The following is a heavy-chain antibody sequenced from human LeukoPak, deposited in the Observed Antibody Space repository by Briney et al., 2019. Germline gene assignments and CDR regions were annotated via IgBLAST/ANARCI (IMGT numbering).Heavy chain of an antibody. D-gene: IGHD6-13*01. CDR3: ARGPGYSSSDGAFDI. V-gene: IGHV4-34*01. J-gene: IGHJ3*02. CDR2: INHSGST. Sequence: SETLSLTCAVSGGSFSGYYWSWIRQPPGKGLEWIGEINHSGSTNYNPSLKSRVTISVDTSKNQFSLKLSSVTAADTAVYYCARGPGYSSSDGAFDIWGQGTMVTVSS. CDR1: GGSFSGYY.